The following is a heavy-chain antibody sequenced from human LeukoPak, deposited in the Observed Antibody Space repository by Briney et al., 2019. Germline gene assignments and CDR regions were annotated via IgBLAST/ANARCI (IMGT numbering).Heavy chain of an antibody. D-gene: IGHD2-2*01. CDR3: ARELGFCTRTSCTLFVY. J-gene: IGHJ4*02. V-gene: IGHV1-2*02. Sequence: ASVKVSCKASVYTFTSYAMNWVRQAPGQGLEWMGWINPNSGGTNYAQKFQGRATMTRDTSISTAYMELSRLRSDDMAVYYCARELGFCTRTSCTLFVYWGQGTLLTVSS. CDR1: VYTFTSYA. CDR2: INPNSGGT.